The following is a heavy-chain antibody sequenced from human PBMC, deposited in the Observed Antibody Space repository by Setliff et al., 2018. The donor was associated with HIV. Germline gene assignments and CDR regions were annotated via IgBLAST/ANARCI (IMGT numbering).Heavy chain of an antibody. CDR3: ARDRSGTSYAGDDALDI. J-gene: IGHJ3*02. Sequence: SETLSLTCTVSGGSISIYYWSWIRQLPGEGLEWIGRISAGGYTYYSPSLQSRVTMSVDMSKNQFSLKLSSVTAADTAIYYCARDRSGTSYAGDDALDIWGQGTMVTVSS. D-gene: IGHD3-3*01. V-gene: IGHV4-4*07. CDR2: ISAGGYT. CDR1: GGSISIYY.